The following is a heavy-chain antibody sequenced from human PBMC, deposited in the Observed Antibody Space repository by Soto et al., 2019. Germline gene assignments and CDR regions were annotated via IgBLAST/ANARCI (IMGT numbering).Heavy chain of an antibody. D-gene: IGHD3-10*01. V-gene: IGHV5-51*01. CDR1: GYRFASYW. J-gene: IGHJ3*02. Sequence: GESLKISCKGSGYRFASYWIGWVRQMPGKGLEWMGIIYPGDSATRYSPSFQGQVTISVDKSISTAYLQWSSLKASDTAIYYCARTFLVGVANTGDVSGIWGQGTMVTVSS. CDR3: ARTFLVGVANTGDVSGI. CDR2: IYPGDSAT.